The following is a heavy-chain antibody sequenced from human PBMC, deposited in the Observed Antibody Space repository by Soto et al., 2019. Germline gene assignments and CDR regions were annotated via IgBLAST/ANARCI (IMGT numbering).Heavy chain of an antibody. J-gene: IGHJ4*02. CDR1: GFNFDGYA. CDR2: ISYDGVRR. CDR3: VRDWRQYAGGYDY. Sequence: QVQLVESGGGVVQPGGSLRLSCAASGFNFDGYAMHWIRQTPGKGLDWVAYISYDGVRRDYADSVKGRFTISRDNSKNMLYLEMNSLRDEDTAAHYCVRDWRQYAGGYDYWGQGTLLAVSS. V-gene: IGHV3-30*04. D-gene: IGHD3-3*01.